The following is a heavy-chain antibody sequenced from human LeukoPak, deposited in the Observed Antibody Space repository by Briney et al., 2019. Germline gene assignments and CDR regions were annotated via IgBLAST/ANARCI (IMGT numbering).Heavy chain of an antibody. Sequence: SDTLCLTCTVSGGSISTYYWSWIRQSPGKGLEWFGYIHYSGSTNYNPSLKSRVTMSVDTSKNQFSLKVSSVTAADTAVYFCARAGLSGTATGHWYFDLWGRGTLVTVSS. CDR2: IHYSGST. D-gene: IGHD3-10*01. CDR3: ARAGLSGTATGHWYFDL. CDR1: GGSISTYY. J-gene: IGHJ2*01. V-gene: IGHV4-59*07.